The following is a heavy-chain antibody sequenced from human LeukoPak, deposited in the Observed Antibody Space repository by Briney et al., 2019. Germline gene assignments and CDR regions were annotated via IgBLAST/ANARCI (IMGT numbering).Heavy chain of an antibody. J-gene: IGHJ4*02. CDR1: GFTFSSYA. CDR2: ISGSGGST. Sequence: GGSLRLSCAASGFTFSSYAMSWFRQSPGKGLDWFSAISGSGGSTYYADSVKGRFTISRDNSKHTLYLQMNSLRAEDTAVYYCAKDPGYSYAPAAFDYWGQGTLVTVSS. V-gene: IGHV3-23*01. D-gene: IGHD5-18*01. CDR3: AKDPGYSYAPAAFDY.